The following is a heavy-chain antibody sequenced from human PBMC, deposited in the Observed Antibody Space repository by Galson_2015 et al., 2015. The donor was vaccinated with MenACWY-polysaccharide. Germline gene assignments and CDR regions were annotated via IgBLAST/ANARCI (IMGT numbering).Heavy chain of an antibody. CDR3: AKGGREVDNWLDP. Sequence: LRLSCAVSGFTFSSYVMSWVRQAPGRGLEWVSSITDSGSSTYYVDSVKGRFTISRGNSKNTLFLQMNSLRADDTAVYYCAKGGREVDNWLDPWGQGALVTVSS. CDR1: GFTFSSYV. V-gene: IGHV3-23*01. D-gene: IGHD1-26*01. J-gene: IGHJ5*02. CDR2: ITDSGSST.